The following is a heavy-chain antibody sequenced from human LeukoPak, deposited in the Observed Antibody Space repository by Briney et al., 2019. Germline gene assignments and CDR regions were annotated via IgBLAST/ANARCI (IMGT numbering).Heavy chain of an antibody. V-gene: IGHV5-51*01. Sequence: GESLEISCQGSGYRFTTYWIGWVRQMPGKGLEWMGIMHPGDSETRYSPSFQGQVTISADKSTSTAYLQWSSLKASDTAMYYCARQTPGQYAMDVWGQGTTATVPS. CDR3: ARQTPGQYAMDV. CDR2: MHPGDSET. CDR1: GYRFTTYW. J-gene: IGHJ6*02.